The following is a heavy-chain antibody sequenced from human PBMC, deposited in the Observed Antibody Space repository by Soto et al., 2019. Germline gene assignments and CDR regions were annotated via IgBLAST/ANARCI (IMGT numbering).Heavy chain of an antibody. Sequence: EGSLRLSCAASGFTFSSYWMSWVRQAPGKGLEWVANIKQDGSEKCYVDSVQGRFTISRDNAKNSLYLQMNSLRAEDTAVYYCASILTKGYFYGMDGWGPETTVAVSS. CDR3: ASILTKGYFYGMDG. CDR2: IKQDGSEK. V-gene: IGHV3-7*03. J-gene: IGHJ6*02. CDR1: GFTFSSYW.